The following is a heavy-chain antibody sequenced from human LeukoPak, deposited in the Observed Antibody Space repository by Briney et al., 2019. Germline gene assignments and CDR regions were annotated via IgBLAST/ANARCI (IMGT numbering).Heavy chain of an antibody. CDR2: IYYSGST. V-gene: IGHV4-39*07. CDR3: ARDSVTMVRGVISYYGMDV. J-gene: IGHJ6*02. D-gene: IGHD3-10*01. CDR1: GGSISSSSYY. Sequence: PSETLSLTYTVSGGSISSSSYYWDWIRQPPGKGLEWIGSIYYSGSTYYNPSLKSRVTISVDTSKNQFSLKLSSVTAADTAMYYCARDSVTMVRGVISYYGMDVWGQGTTVTVSS.